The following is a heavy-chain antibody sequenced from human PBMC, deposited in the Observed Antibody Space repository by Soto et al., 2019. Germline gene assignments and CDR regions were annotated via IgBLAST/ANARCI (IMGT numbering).Heavy chain of an antibody. J-gene: IGHJ4*02. CDR2: ISGSGGST. CDR3: AKGQWDLPTPGEIFDC. V-gene: IGHV3-23*01. CDR1: GFTFSRNA. Sequence: EVQLLESGGGLVQPGGSLRLSCAASGFTFSRNAMSWVRQAPGKGLEWVSTISGSGGSTYYADSVRGRCTISRDSSKNMVFLQMNSLRAEDTAVYYCAKGQWDLPTPGEIFDCWGQGTLVTVSS. D-gene: IGHD1-26*01.